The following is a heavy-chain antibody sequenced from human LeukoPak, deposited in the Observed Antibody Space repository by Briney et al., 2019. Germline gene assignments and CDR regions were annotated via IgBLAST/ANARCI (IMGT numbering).Heavy chain of an antibody. CDR3: GRDLQWVIYDY. V-gene: IGHV3-74*01. Sequence: GFLRLSCAASGFTFNSYVLHWVRQAPGKGLEWVSRVTHDGSDRIYADFVKGRFTISRDNAKNTVFLDMNSLRAEDTAIYYCGRDLQWVIYDYWGQGTLVIVSS. CDR1: GFTFNSYV. J-gene: IGHJ4*02. D-gene: IGHD2-21*01. CDR2: VTHDGSDR.